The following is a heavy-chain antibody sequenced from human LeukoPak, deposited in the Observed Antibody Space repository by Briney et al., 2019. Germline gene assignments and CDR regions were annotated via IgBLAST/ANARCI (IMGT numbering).Heavy chain of an antibody. CDR3: ARGIAAADSFDY. V-gene: IGHV1-69*13. CDR2: IIPIFGTA. Sequence: GASVKVSCKASGGTFSSYAISWVRQAPGQGLEWMGGIIPIFGTANYAQKFQGRVTITADESTSTAYMELSSLGSEDTAVYYCARGIAAADSFDYWGQGTLVTVSS. D-gene: IGHD6-13*01. J-gene: IGHJ4*02. CDR1: GGTFSSYA.